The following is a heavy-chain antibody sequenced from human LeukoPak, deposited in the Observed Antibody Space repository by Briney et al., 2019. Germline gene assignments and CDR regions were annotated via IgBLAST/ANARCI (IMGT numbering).Heavy chain of an antibody. V-gene: IGHV1-8*01. CDR2: TNPNSGNT. D-gene: IGHD3-22*01. CDR3: ARGRIYGYEYDSSGYYPQSYYFDY. CDR1: GYTFTSYD. J-gene: IGHJ4*02. Sequence: ASVKVSCKASGYTFTSYDINWVRQATGQGLEWMGWTNPNSGNTGYAQKFQGRVTMTRNTSISTAYMELSSLRSEDTAVYYCARGRIYGYEYDSSGYYPQSYYFDYWGQGTLVTVSS.